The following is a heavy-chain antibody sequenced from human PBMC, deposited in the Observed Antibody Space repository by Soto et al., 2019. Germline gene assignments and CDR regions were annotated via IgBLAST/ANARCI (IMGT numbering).Heavy chain of an antibody. Sequence: QVQLQESAPGLVKPSETLSLTCTVSGAYMRNDYYYWSWVRQNPGKDLEWIGHMHHSGRTHYNPSLKGRVAISVDTSKNQFSLYLNSVTAADTAVYYCARWVEVSLDYFDSWGQGTPVTVSS. CDR3: ARWVEVSLDYFDS. CDR1: GAYMRNDYYY. CDR2: MHHSGRT. D-gene: IGHD2-15*01. V-gene: IGHV4-31*03. J-gene: IGHJ4*02.